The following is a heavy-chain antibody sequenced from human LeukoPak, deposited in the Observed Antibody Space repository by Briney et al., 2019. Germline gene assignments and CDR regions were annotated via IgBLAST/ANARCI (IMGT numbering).Heavy chain of an antibody. CDR1: GFTLSTNA. J-gene: IGHJ4*02. D-gene: IGHD1-26*01. CDR2: ISGSGAST. Sequence: GGSLRLSCLTSGFTLSTNAMSWVRQAPGKGLEWISGISGSGASTYYADSVKGRFTISSDDSRNTLYLQMNSLRGDDMAVYYCAKDVGKWESLHFFDYWGQGTLVTVSS. V-gene: IGHV3-23*01. CDR3: AKDVGKWESLHFFDY.